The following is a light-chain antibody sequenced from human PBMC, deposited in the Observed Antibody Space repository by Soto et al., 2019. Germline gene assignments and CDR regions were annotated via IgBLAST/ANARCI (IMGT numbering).Light chain of an antibody. V-gene: IGKV1-39*01. CDR3: QQSYSTPGYT. CDR1: QSIGRY. Sequence: DIQMTQSPSSLSASVGDRVTITCRASQSIGRYLNWYQQKPGKAPKVLIYAASSLQSGVPSRFSGSGSGTDFPLTISSLQPEDFATYYCQQSYSTPGYTFGQGTKLEIK. CDR2: AAS. J-gene: IGKJ2*01.